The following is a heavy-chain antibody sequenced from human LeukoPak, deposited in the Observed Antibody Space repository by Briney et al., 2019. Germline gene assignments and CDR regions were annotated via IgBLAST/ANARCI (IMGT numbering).Heavy chain of an antibody. CDR2: IYHSGST. J-gene: IGHJ4*02. V-gene: IGHV4-38-2*01. D-gene: IGHD2-2*01. CDR3: ARSLSTAGIDY. Sequence: SETLSLTCAVSGYSISSGRYWGWILQPPGKGLEWIGSIYHSGSTYCNPSLKSRVTISVDTSKNQFSLNLRSVTAADTAVYYCARSLSTAGIDYWGQGTLVTVSS. CDR1: GYSISSGRY.